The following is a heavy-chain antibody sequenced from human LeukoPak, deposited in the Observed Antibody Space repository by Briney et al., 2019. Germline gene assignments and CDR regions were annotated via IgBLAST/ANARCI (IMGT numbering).Heavy chain of an antibody. V-gene: IGHV3-7*01. J-gene: IGHJ4*02. Sequence: GGSLRLSCVASGFSFDSYWMNWVRQAPGRGLEWVADINHDATEKYYVDSVKGRFTISRDNAKKSLYLQMNRLRADDTAVYHCARVRSAAAGPLDYWGQGTLVTVSS. CDR1: GFSFDSYW. CDR3: ARVRSAAAGPLDY. CDR2: INHDATEK. D-gene: IGHD6-13*01.